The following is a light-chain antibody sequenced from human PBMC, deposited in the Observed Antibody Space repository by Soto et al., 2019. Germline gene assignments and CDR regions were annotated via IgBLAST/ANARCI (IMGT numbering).Light chain of an antibody. V-gene: IGKV3D-15*01. CDR3: QQYNDWPLT. J-gene: IGKJ4*01. CDR1: QSVSSN. CDR2: DIS. Sequence: EIVMTQSPATLSVSPGERATLSCSASQSVSSNLAWYQQKPGQAPSLLIYDISARATGIPTRFSGSGSVTEFTLTISSLQSEDFAVYYCQQYNDWPLTFGGGTKVEIK.